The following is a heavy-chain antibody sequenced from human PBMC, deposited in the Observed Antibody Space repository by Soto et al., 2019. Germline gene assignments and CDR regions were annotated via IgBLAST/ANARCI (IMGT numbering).Heavy chain of an antibody. CDR3: ATDDYGIFPY. Sequence: HVQLVQSGTEVKKPGASVRVSCMVSGYPFTTYYIHWVRQAPGQGLEWMGWIDPRSGGTLYEQKFQGAVTMTRDTSISTVYMDLSGLTSDDTALYYCATDDYGIFPYWGQGSLVTVSS. V-gene: IGHV1-2*02. CDR2: IDPRSGGT. J-gene: IGHJ4*02. D-gene: IGHD3-10*01. CDR1: GYPFTTYY.